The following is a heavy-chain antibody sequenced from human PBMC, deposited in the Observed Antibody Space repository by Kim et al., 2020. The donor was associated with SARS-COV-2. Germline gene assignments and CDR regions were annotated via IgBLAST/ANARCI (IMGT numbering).Heavy chain of an antibody. J-gene: IGHJ4*02. V-gene: IGHV3-7*03. Sequence: YYVKSVKGRLTTSRDNAKKSLYRQMNTLRAEDTAVYYCARVATRTSPVNYWGPGTLVTVSS. D-gene: IGHD4-17*01. CDR3: ARVATRTSPVNY.